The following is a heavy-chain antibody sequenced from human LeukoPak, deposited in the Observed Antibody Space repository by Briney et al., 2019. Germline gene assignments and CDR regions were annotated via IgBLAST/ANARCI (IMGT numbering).Heavy chain of an antibody. J-gene: IGHJ3*02. CDR3: ARQGRGIAVVAGAFDI. Sequence: SETLSLTCTVSGGSISSSSYYWGWIRQPPGKGLEWIGSIYYSGSTYYNPSLKSRVTISVDTSKNQFSLKLSSVTAADTAVYYCARQGRGIAVVAGAFDIWGQGTTVTVSS. V-gene: IGHV4-39*01. CDR2: IYYSGST. CDR1: GGSISSSSYY. D-gene: IGHD6-19*01.